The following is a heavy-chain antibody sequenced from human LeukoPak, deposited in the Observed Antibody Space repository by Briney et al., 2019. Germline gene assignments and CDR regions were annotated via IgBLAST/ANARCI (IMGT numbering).Heavy chain of an antibody. Sequence: GGSLRLSCAASGFTFSSYEMNWVRQAPGKGLEWVSYISSSGSTTHYADSVKGRFTISRDNAKNSLYLQMNSLRAEDTAVYYCARLPVTDKVDYWGQGTLVTVSS. CDR3: ARLPVTDKVDY. D-gene: IGHD4-17*01. CDR1: GFTFSSYE. V-gene: IGHV3-48*03. J-gene: IGHJ4*02. CDR2: ISSSGSTT.